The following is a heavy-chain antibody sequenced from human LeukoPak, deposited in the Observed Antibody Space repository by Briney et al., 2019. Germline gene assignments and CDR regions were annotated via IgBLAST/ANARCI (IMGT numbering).Heavy chain of an antibody. Sequence: SETLSLTCTVSGGSISSSSYYWGWIRQPPGKGLEWIGSIYYSGSTYYNPSLKSRVTISVDTSKNQFSLKLSSVTAADTAVYYCARGGYYDSSGYYSLFDYWGQETLVTVSP. CDR3: ARGGYYDSSGYYSLFDY. CDR1: GGSISSSSYY. CDR2: IYYSGST. D-gene: IGHD3-22*01. J-gene: IGHJ4*02. V-gene: IGHV4-39*01.